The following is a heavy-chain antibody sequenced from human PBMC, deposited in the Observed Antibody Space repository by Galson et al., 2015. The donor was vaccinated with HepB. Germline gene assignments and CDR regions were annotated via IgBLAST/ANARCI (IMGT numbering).Heavy chain of an antibody. D-gene: IGHD3-3*01. J-gene: IGHJ4*02. CDR1: GYTFTNYW. Sequence: QSGAEVKKSGESLRISCRASGYTFTNYWIAWVRQMTGKGLEWMGIIYPGDSNTKYSPSFQGQVSISADKSISTAYLQWSSLKASDTAIYYCAITSFWNGRQWGQGTLVTVSS. CDR3: AITSFWNGRQ. CDR2: IYPGDSNT. V-gene: IGHV5-51*03.